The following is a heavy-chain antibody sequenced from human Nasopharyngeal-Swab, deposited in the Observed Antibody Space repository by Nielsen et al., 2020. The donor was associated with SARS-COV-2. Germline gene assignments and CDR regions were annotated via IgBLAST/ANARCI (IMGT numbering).Heavy chain of an antibody. CDR1: GFTFSSYS. D-gene: IGHD3-10*01. CDR3: ARDGGYYGSGSYYH. V-gene: IGHV3-7*01. J-gene: IGHJ5*02. CDR2: IKQDGSEK. Sequence: GESLKISCAASGFTFSSYSMNWVRQAPGKGLEWVANIKQDGSEKYYVDSVKGRFTISRDNAKNSLYLQMNSLRAEDTAVYYCARDGGYYGSGSYYHWGQGTLVTVSS.